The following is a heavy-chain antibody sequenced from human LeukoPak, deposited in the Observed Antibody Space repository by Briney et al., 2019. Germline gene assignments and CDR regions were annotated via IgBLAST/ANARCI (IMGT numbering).Heavy chain of an antibody. CDR2: IYSGGST. J-gene: IGHJ5*02. Sequence: PGGSLRLSCAASGFTFSGYAMNWIRQAPGKGLEWVSLIYSGGSTYYADSVKGRFTISRDNSNNTLYLQMNSLRVEDTAVYYCARDIDRGSWGQGTLVTVSS. CDR3: ARDIDRGS. V-gene: IGHV3-53*01. D-gene: IGHD3-10*01. CDR1: GFTFSGYA.